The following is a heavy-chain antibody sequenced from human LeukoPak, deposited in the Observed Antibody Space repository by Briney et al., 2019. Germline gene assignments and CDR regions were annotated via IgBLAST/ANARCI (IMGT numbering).Heavy chain of an antibody. Sequence: PGGSLRLSCAASGFTFTSYTMHWVRQPPGQGLEWVAATSYDGGNRYYADYVKGRFTISSDNSNNTLFLQMKSLRPEDTAVYFCARKSLWFKYYDYWGQGIWVTVSS. V-gene: IGHV3-30*01. CDR1: GFTFTSYT. CDR2: TSYDGGNR. D-gene: IGHD2-21*01. J-gene: IGHJ4*02. CDR3: ARKSLWFKYYDY.